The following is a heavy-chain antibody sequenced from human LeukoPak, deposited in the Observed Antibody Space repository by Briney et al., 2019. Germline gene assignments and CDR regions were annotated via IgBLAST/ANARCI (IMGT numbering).Heavy chain of an antibody. D-gene: IGHD2/OR15-2a*01. CDR2: INSDGSWT. CDR1: GFTFSDYW. J-gene: IGHJ4*02. V-gene: IGHV3-74*01. CDR3: VSFYETY. Sequence: GGSLRLSYVASGFTFSDYWMSWVRQAPGKGLVWVSHINSDGSWTSYADSVKGRFTISKDNAKNTVYLQMNSLRAEDTAVYYCVSFYETYWGRGTLVTVSS.